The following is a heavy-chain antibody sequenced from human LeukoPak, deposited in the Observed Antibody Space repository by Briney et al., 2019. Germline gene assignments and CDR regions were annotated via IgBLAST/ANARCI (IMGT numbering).Heavy chain of an antibody. CDR1: GFTFSSYG. CDR2: ISYDGSNK. CDR3: ARDYYYGSGSYYNPYYYYGMDV. V-gene: IGHV3-30*03. J-gene: IGHJ6*04. Sequence: GGSLRLSCAASGFTFSSYGMHWVRQAPGKGLEWVAVISYDGSNKYYADSAKGRFTISRDNSKNTLYLQMNSLRAEDTAVYYCARDYYYGSGSYYNPYYYYGMDVWGKGTTVTVSS. D-gene: IGHD3-10*01.